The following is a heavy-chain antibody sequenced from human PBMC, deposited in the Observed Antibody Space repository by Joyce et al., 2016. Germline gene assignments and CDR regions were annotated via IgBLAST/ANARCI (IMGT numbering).Heavy chain of an antibody. CDR3: AKDRGAGYGGEGGHFDY. J-gene: IGHJ4*02. V-gene: IGHV3-30*18. D-gene: IGHD4-23*01. Sequence: QVQLVESGGGVVQPGKSLTLSCAASGFTRSNYGMHWVRQAPGKGLELVAVISYDGSKKFYSDPVKGRFASSRDNSKKMLYLQMNSLRAEDTAVYYCAKDRGAGYGGEGGHFDYWGQGTLVTVSS. CDR1: GFTRSNYG. CDR2: ISYDGSKK.